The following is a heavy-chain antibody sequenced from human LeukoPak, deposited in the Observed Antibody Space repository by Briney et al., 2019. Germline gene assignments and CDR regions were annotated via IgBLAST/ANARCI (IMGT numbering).Heavy chain of an antibody. CDR3: ARQNGDDPPFDY. CDR1: GSSVTSYW. Sequence: GASLQISCEGAGSSVTSYWIGGVRQLPGKRLEWMGIIYPGDSEHRYSPFFQGQVTISADKSISTAYLQWSSLKASDTAMYYCARQNGDDPPFDYWGQGTLVTVSS. D-gene: IGHD4-17*01. V-gene: IGHV5-51*01. J-gene: IGHJ4*02. CDR2: IYPGDSEH.